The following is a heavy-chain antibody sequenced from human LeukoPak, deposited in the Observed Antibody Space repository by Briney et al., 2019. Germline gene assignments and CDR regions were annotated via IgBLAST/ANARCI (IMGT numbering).Heavy chain of an antibody. J-gene: IGHJ4*02. CDR3: ARAAAYSSGWYADF. CDR2: IYPGDSET. CDR1: GYRFTNYW. V-gene: IGHV5-51*01. D-gene: IGHD6-19*01. Sequence: GESLKISCQGSGYRFTNYWIGWVRQMPGKGLEWRGIIYPGDSETRYSPSFQGQVTISADTSITTAYLQWSTLKASDTAMYYCARAAAYSSGWYADFWGQGTLVTVSS.